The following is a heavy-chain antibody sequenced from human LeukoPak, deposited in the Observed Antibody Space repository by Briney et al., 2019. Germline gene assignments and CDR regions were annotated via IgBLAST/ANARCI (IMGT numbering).Heavy chain of an antibody. V-gene: IGHV4-34*01. CDR2: INHSGST. CDR3: ARPYYYGSGSYWAY. CDR1: GGSFSGYY. J-gene: IGHJ4*02. D-gene: IGHD3-10*01. Sequence: PSETLSLTCAVYGGSFSGYYWSWLRQPPGKGLEWIGEINHSGSTNYNPSLKSRVTISVDTSKNQFSLKLSSVTAADTAVYYCARPYYYGSGSYWAYWGQGTLVTVSS.